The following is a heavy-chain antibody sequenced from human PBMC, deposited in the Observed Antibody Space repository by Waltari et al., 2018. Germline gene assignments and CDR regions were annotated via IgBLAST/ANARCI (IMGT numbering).Heavy chain of an antibody. Sequence: QVQLVQSGAEVKKPGSSVKVSCKASGGTFSSYTISWVRQAPGQGLEWMGRIIPSPGKANYAQKFQGRVTITADKSPSTAYMELSSLRSEDTAVYYCARDRPLLRLGELSSNWFDPWGQGTLVTVSS. J-gene: IGHJ5*02. CDR2: IIPSPGKA. CDR1: GGTFSSYT. D-gene: IGHD3-16*02. CDR3: ARDRPLLRLGELSSNWFDP. V-gene: IGHV1-69*08.